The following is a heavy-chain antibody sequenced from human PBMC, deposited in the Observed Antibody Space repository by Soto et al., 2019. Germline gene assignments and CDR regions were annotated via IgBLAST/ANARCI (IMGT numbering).Heavy chain of an antibody. CDR2: IIPIFGTA. CDR3: AREERGYCSGGSCYTTD. Sequence: QVQLVQSGAEVKKPGSSVKVSCMASGGTFSSYAISWVRQAPGQGLEWMGGIIPIFGTANYAQKFQGRVTITADESTSTAYMELSSLRSEDTAVYYCAREERGYCSGGSCYTTDWGQGTLVTVPS. D-gene: IGHD2-15*01. CDR1: GGTFSSYA. J-gene: IGHJ4*02. V-gene: IGHV1-69*01.